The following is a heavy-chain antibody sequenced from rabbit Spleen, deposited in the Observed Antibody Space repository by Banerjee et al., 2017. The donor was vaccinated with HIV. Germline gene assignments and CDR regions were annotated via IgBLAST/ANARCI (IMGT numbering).Heavy chain of an antibody. CDR3: ARDLDGVIGWNFGW. D-gene: IGHD1-1*01. J-gene: IGHJ4*01. V-gene: IGHV1S40*01. Sequence: QSLEESGGDLVKPGASLTLTCKASGFSFNSGYDMCWVRQAPGKGLEWIACIYAGSSGSTYSATWAKGRFTGSKASSTTVTLQMTSLTAADTATYFCARDLDGVIGWNFGWWGPGTLVTVS. CDR1: GFSFNSGYD. CDR2: IYAGSSGST.